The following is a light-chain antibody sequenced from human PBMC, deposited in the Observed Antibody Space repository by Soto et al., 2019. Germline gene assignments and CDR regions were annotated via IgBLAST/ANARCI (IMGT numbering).Light chain of an antibody. CDR2: DAS. CDR1: QSVGSN. V-gene: IGKV3-11*01. J-gene: IGKJ1*01. CDR3: QQRSGWPT. Sequence: VMTQSPATLSVSPGERATLSCRASQSVGSNLAWYQQKPGQAPRLIVYDASKRAPGIPARFIGSGSGTDFTLTVSSLEPEDFALYYCQQRSGWPTFGQGTKVDIK.